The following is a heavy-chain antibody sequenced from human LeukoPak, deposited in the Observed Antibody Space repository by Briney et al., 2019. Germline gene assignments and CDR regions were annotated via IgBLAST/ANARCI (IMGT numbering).Heavy chain of an antibody. CDR1: GYTFTGYY. J-gene: IGHJ5*02. CDR3: AREDSSSPNWFDP. V-gene: IGHV1-2*02. D-gene: IGHD6-13*01. Sequence: ASVTVSCKASGYTFTGYYMHWVRQAPGQGLEWMGWINPNSGGTNYAQKFQGRVTMTRDTSISTAYMELSRLRSDDTAVYYCAREDSSSPNWFDPWGQGTLVTVSS. CDR2: INPNSGGT.